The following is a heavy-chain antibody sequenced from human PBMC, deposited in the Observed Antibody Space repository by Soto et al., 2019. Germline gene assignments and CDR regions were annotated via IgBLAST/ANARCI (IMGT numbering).Heavy chain of an antibody. CDR2: IWYDGSNK. CDR1: GFTFSSYG. V-gene: IGHV3-33*01. CDR3: ARDRVVTAINEIDY. D-gene: IGHD2-21*02. J-gene: IGHJ4*02. Sequence: GGSLRLSCAASGFTFSSYGMHWVSQAPGKGLEWVAVIWYDGSNKYYADSVKGRFTISRDNSKNTLYLQMNSLRAEDTAVYYCARDRVVTAINEIDYWGQGTLVTVSS.